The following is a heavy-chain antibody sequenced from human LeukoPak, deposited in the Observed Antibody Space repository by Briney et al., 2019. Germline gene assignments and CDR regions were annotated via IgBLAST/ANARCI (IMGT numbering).Heavy chain of an antibody. CDR2: INPNSGGT. Sequence: ASVKVSCKASGYTFTGYYIQWVRQAPGQGLEWMGWINPNSGGTKYAQKFQGRVTMTRDTSISTAYMDLSRLKSDDTAVYYCARDLPYYYDSSGYLPMTGFDYWGQGTLVTVSS. CDR3: ARDLPYYYDSSGYLPMTGFDY. D-gene: IGHD3-22*01. CDR1: GYTFTGYY. V-gene: IGHV1-2*02. J-gene: IGHJ4*02.